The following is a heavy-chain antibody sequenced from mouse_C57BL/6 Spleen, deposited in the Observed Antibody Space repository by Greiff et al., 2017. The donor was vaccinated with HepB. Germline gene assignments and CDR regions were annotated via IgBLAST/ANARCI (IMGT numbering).Heavy chain of an antibody. Sequence: VQLQQPGAELVKPGASVKLSCKASGYTFTSYWMQWVKQRPGQGLEWIGEIDPSDSYTNYNQKFKGKATLTVDTSSSTAYMQLSSLTSEDSAVYYGARPLYYGSSNWYFDVWGTGTTVTVSS. CDR1: GYTFTSYW. D-gene: IGHD1-1*01. CDR2: IDPSDSYT. J-gene: IGHJ1*03. V-gene: IGHV1-50*01. CDR3: ARPLYYGSSNWYFDV.